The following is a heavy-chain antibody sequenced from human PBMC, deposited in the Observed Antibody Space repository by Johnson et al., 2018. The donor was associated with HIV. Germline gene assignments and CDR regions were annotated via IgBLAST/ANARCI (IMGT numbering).Heavy chain of an antibody. CDR2: IYSGGST. V-gene: IGHV3-53*02. CDR1: GFTVSSNY. CDR3: ARVPRIEQQPVHAFDI. D-gene: IGHD6-13*01. Sequence: VQLVETGGGLIQPGGSLRLSYAASGFTVSSNYMSWVRQAPGKGLEWVSVIYSGGSTYYADSVKGRFTISRDNSKNTLYLPVNSLRAEDTAVYYCARVPRIEQQPVHAFDIWGQGTVVSVSS. J-gene: IGHJ3*02.